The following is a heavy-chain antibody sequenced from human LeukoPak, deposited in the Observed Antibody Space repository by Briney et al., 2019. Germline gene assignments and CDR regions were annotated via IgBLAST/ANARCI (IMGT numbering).Heavy chain of an antibody. D-gene: IGHD3-3*01. V-gene: IGHV1-69*05. Sequence: ASVKVSCKASGGTFSSYAISCVRQAPGRGLEWMGGIIPIFGTANYAQQFQGRVTITTDESTSTAYLELSSLRSEDTAVYYCARGNRDFWSGYPYYYYYMDVWGKGTTVTVSS. CDR1: GGTFSSYA. J-gene: IGHJ6*03. CDR3: ARGNRDFWSGYPYYYYYMDV. CDR2: IIPIFGTA.